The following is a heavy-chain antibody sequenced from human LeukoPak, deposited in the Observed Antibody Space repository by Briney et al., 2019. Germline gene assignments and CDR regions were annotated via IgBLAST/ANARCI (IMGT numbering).Heavy chain of an antibody. Sequence: GGSLRLSCAASGFTFSSYAMSWVRQAPGKGLEWVSTISGSGENTYYADSVKGRFTISRDNSKNTLYLQMYSLRVEDTAVYYCAKWGSGSYYKGSFDYWGQGTLVTVSS. J-gene: IGHJ4*02. CDR3: AKWGSGSYYKGSFDY. D-gene: IGHD3-10*01. CDR1: GFTFSSYA. CDR2: ISGSGENT. V-gene: IGHV3-23*01.